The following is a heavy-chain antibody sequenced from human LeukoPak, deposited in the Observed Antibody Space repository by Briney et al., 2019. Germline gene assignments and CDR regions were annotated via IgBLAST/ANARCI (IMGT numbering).Heavy chain of an antibody. CDR2: IYPGDSDT. CDR1: GYSFSNYW. V-gene: IGHV5-51*01. D-gene: IGHD5-18*01. CDR3: ATPDVDTTMGLDY. J-gene: IGHJ4*02. Sequence: GESLKISCKASGYSFSNYWIGWVRQMPGKGLEWMGIIYPGDSDTRCSPSFQGHITISADKFVSTAYLQWRDLKASDTAMYYCATPDVDTTMGLDYWGQGTLVTVSS.